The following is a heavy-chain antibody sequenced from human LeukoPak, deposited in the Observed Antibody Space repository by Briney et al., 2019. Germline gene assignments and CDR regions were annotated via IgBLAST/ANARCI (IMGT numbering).Heavy chain of an antibody. J-gene: IGHJ3*02. D-gene: IGHD5/OR15-5a*01. CDR3: AKGRASVYEDAFDI. Sequence: GGSLRLSCAASGFTFSSYGMHWVRQAPGKGLEWVAVILYDGSNKYYADSVKGRFTISRDNSKNTLYLQMNSLRAEDTAVYYCAKGRASVYEDAFDIWGQGTMVTVAS. V-gene: IGHV3-30*18. CDR2: ILYDGSNK. CDR1: GFTFSSYG.